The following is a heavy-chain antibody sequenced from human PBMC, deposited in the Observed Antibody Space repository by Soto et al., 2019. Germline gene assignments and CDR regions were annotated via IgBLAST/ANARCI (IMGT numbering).Heavy chain of an antibody. J-gene: IGHJ4*02. V-gene: IGHV3-21*06. CDR1: GFTFTRYS. Sequence: PGGSLRLSCAASGFTFTRYSMNWVRQAPGKGLEWVSSISSTTHYMYYADSMRGRFTISRDNAKNAVYLEMNSLRAEDTAVYYCARESEDLTSNFDYWGQGTLVTVSS. CDR2: ISSTTHYM. CDR3: ARESEDLTSNFDY.